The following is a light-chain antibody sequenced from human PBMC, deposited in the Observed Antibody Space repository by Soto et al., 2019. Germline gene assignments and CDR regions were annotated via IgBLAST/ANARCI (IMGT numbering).Light chain of an antibody. J-gene: IGKJ4*01. CDR3: HQSAHAPLT. CDR2: GAS. Sequence: EIVLTQSPGTLSLSPGERATLSCRASQTVTNNYLAWFQQKPGQAPRLLIYGASRRATGIPDRFSGSGSGTDFTLIISRLEPEDFAVYYCHQSAHAPLTFGGGTKVEIK. V-gene: IGKV3-20*01. CDR1: QTVTNNY.